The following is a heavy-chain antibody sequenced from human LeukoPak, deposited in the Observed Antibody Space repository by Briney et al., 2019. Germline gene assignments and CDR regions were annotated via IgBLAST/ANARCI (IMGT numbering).Heavy chain of an antibody. D-gene: IGHD3-22*01. Sequence: SETLSLTCTVSGGSISSGSYYWSWIRQPAGKGLEWIGRIYTSGSTNYNPSLKSRVTISVDTSKNQFSLKLSSVTAADTAVYYCARVEQTPYYYDSSGYYGAFDIWGQGTLVTVSS. CDR1: GGSISSGSYY. CDR2: IYTSGST. J-gene: IGHJ3*02. CDR3: ARVEQTPYYYDSSGYYGAFDI. V-gene: IGHV4-61*02.